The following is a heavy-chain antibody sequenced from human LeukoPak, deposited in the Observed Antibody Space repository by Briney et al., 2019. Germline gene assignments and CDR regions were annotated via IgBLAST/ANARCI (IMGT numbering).Heavy chain of an antibody. V-gene: IGHV4-61*01. D-gene: IGHD5-18*01. CDR2: IYYSGST. Sequence: SETLSLTCTVSGGSVSSGSYYCTWIRQPPGKGLEWIGDIYYSGSTNYNPSLKGRLTISLDTSKNQFSLKLTSVTAADTAVYYCAIGGYNYGYYYFDYWGQGTLVTVSS. CDR3: AIGGYNYGYYYFDY. CDR1: GGSVSSGSYY. J-gene: IGHJ4*02.